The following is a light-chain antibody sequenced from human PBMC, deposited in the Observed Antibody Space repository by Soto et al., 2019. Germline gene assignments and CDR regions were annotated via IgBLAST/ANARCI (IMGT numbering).Light chain of an antibody. V-gene: IGKV1-39*01. CDR1: QSISSY. CDR2: AAS. CDR3: QQFNSYPLT. J-gene: IGKJ5*01. Sequence: EIQMTQSPSSLSASGGDRVAITCRASQSISSYLNWYQQKKGKAPKXXIYAASSLQSGVPSRFSGSGYGTDFNLTISSLQPEDFATYYCQQFNSYPLTFGQGTRLEIK.